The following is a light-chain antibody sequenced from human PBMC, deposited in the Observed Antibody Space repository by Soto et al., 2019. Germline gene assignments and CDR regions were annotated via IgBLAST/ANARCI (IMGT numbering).Light chain of an antibody. CDR3: AAWDDSLNGLV. J-gene: IGLJ3*02. CDR2: SNN. V-gene: IGLV1-44*01. CDR1: SSSIGGNT. Sequence: QSVLTQPPSASGTPGQRVTISCSGSSSSIGGNTVSWYQQVPGTAPKLLIYSNNQRPSGVPDRFSGSKSGTSASLVISWLQSEDEADYFCAAWDDSLNGLVFGGGTKLTVL.